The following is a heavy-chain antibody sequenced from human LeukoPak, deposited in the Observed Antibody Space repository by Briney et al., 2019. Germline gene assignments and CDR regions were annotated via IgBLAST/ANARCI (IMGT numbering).Heavy chain of an antibody. Sequence: SETLSLTXTVSGGSIRSSGYYWGWIRQPPGKGLDWIASIYYSGSTYYNPSLKSRVTISVDTSKNQLSLKLSSLTAADTAVYYCARHEYSGSYYGLSWFDPWGQGTLVTVSS. D-gene: IGHD1-26*01. CDR1: GGSIRSSGYY. V-gene: IGHV4-39*01. J-gene: IGHJ5*02. CDR2: IYYSGST. CDR3: ARHEYSGSYYGLSWFDP.